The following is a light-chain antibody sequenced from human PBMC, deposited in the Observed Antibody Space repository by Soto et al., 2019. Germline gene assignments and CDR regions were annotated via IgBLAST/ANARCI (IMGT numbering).Light chain of an antibody. CDR3: QQYLHTPRT. CDR1: QSISSW. J-gene: IGKJ1*01. Sequence: DIQMTQSPSTLSASVGDRVTITCRASQSISSWLAWYQRKPGKAPKLLIYKASSLESGVPDRFSGSGSGTDFTLTINSLQAEDVAVYYCQQYLHTPRTFGQGTKVEIK. V-gene: IGKV1-5*03. CDR2: KAS.